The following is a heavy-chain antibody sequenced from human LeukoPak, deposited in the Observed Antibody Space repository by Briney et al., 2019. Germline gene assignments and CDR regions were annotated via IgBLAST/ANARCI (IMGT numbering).Heavy chain of an antibody. CDR2: FDPEDGET. V-gene: IGHV1-24*01. J-gene: IGHJ4*02. CDR1: GYTLTELS. CDR3: ARIRAARGRGYSGYDFAGRGNFDY. Sequence: ASVKVSCKVSGYTLTELSMHWVRQAPGKGLEWMGGFDPEDGETIYAQKFQGRVTMTEDTSTDTAYMELRSLRSDDTAVYYCARIRAARGRGYSGYDFAGRGNFDYWGQGTLVTVSS. D-gene: IGHD5-12*01.